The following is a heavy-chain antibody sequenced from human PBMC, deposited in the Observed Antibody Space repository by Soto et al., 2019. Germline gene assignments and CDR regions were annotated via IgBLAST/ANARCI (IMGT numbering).Heavy chain of an antibody. Sequence: GGSLRLSCAASGFTFIYYPLHWVRRAPGKGLEWVSSISGVRDYIRYADSVKGRFAISRGNAKTSLYLQMNSLTAEDTAVYYCAREGVHNYTEYYFDYWGQGTLVTVSS. CDR2: ISGVRDYI. CDR1: GFTFIYYP. J-gene: IGHJ4*02. V-gene: IGHV3-21*06. D-gene: IGHD3-10*01. CDR3: AREGVHNYTEYYFDY.